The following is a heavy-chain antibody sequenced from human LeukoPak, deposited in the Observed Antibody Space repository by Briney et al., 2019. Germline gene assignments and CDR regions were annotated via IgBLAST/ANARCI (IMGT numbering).Heavy chain of an antibody. CDR2: ITNNGGAM. CDR3: ARALADSRGYYLGFDY. V-gene: IGHV3-11*04. D-gene: IGHD3-22*01. J-gene: IGHJ4*02. CDR1: GFTFSDYY. Sequence: KPGGSLRLSCAASGFTFSDYYMGWIRQAPGKGLEWISYITNNGGAMFYADSLKSRLTIFRDNAKKSLYLQMNSLRPDDTALYYCARALADSRGYYLGFDYWGQGTPVTVSS.